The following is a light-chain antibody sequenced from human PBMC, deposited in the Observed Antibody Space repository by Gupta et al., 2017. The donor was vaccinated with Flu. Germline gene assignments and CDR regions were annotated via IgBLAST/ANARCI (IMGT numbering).Light chain of an antibody. CDR1: ISDVGGYNY. CDR3: SSYTSSSTRV. CDR2: EVS. Sequence: SALTQPASVPGSPGQSITISCPRTISDVGGYNYVAWNQQHPGKAHKLMIYEVSKRPAGVSNRFSGSKSGNTASLTISGLQAEDEADYYCSSYTSSSTRVFGGGTKLTVL. V-gene: IGLV2-14*01. J-gene: IGLJ3*02.